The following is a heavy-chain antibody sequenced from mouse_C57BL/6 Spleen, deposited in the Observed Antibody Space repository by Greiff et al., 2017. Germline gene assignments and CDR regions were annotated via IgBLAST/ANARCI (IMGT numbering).Heavy chain of an antibody. CDR3: ARARSPWVLYFGD. J-gene: IGHJ2*01. Sequence: EVQLQQSGPVLVKPGASVKMSCKASGYTFTDYYMNWVKQSPGKSLEWIGVINPYNGGTSYNQNFKGKATLTVVKSSSTAYMGLNSLTSEDSAVYYCARARSPWVLYFGDWGQGTTLTVSS. V-gene: IGHV1-19*01. CDR2: INPYNGGT. CDR1: GYTFTDYY. D-gene: IGHD4-1*01.